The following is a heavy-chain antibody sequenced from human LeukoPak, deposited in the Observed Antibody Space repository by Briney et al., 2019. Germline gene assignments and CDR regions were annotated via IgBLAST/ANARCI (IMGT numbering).Heavy chain of an antibody. D-gene: IGHD4/OR15-4a*01. CDR1: GASLSLYY. CDR3: ARDKSGVGALDDHTFFGLDV. V-gene: IGHV4-59*01. J-gene: IGHJ6*02. CDR2: IYYSGST. Sequence: SETLSLTCTVSGASLSLYYWSWIRQPPGKGLEWIGHIYYSGSTHYNPSLRSRVTLSVDTSKNQFSLKMTSVTAADTAVYYCARDKSGVGALDDHTFFGLDVWGQGTTVNVS.